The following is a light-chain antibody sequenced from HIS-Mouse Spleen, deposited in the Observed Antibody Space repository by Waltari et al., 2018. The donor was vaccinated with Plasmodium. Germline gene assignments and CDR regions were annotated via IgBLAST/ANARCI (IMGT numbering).Light chain of an antibody. CDR3: CSYAGSYTYV. V-gene: IGLV2-11*01. Sequence: QSALTQPRPVSGSPGPSVTISCTGTSSDVGGYNYVYWYQPHPGKAPKLMIYDVSKRPSGVPDRFSGSKSGNTASLTISGLQAEDEADYYCCSYAGSYTYVFGTGTKVTVL. CDR2: DVS. J-gene: IGLJ1*01. CDR1: SSDVGGYNY.